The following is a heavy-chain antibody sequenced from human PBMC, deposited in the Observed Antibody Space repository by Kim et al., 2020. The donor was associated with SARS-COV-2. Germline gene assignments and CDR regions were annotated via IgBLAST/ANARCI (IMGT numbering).Heavy chain of an antibody. Sequence: SETLSLTCTVSGGSISSYYWTWIRQPAGKGLEWLGRIYTSGSTNYNPSLKRRLTMSIDTPKNQFSLDLRSVTAADTAIYYCARSARVIGAFDYWGQGTLV. CDR3: ARSARVIGAFDY. CDR1: GGSISSYY. J-gene: IGHJ4*02. D-gene: IGHD2-15*01. V-gene: IGHV4-4*07. CDR2: IYTSGST.